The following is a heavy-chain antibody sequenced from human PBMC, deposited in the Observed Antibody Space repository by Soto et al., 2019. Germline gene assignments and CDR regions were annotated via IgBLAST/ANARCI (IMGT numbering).Heavy chain of an antibody. V-gene: IGHV3-74*01. CDR2: IDNAGTDS. CDR1: GFTLSGRS. CDR3: ARGWFGPDV. D-gene: IGHD3-10*01. Sequence: EVQLVESGGGLVQPGGSLRLSCAASGFTLSGRSMHWVSQAPGKGLVWVSGIDNAGTDSTYADSVKGRFTSSRDNAKNMLYLQMNSVRVEDTAVYYCARGWFGPDVWGKGTTVTVSS. J-gene: IGHJ6*04.